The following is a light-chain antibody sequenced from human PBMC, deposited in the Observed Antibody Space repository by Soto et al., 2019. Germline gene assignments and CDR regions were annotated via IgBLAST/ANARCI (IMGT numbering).Light chain of an antibody. J-gene: IGLJ1*01. CDR3: CSYAGSGTFYV. CDR1: SSDVGRNNH. CDR2: EVT. Sequence: QSVLTQPASVSGSPGQSIAISCTGTSSDVGRNNHVSWYQQHPGKAPKLMIYEVTQRPSGVSDRFSGSKSGNTASLTISGLQAEDEADYYFCSYAGSGTFYVFGTGTKVTV. V-gene: IGLV2-23*02.